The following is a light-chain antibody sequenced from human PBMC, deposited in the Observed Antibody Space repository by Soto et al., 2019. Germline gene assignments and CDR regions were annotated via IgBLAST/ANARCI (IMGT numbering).Light chain of an antibody. CDR1: SSDVGGYNY. J-gene: IGLJ1*01. CDR2: EVS. Sequence: QSVLTQPASVSGSPGQSITISCTGTSSDVGGYNYVSWYQQHPGKAPKLMIYEVSNRPSRVSNRFSGSKSGNTASLTISGLQAEDDGDYYCSSYTSSSTLYVFGAGTKVTGL. V-gene: IGLV2-14*01. CDR3: SSYTSSSTLYV.